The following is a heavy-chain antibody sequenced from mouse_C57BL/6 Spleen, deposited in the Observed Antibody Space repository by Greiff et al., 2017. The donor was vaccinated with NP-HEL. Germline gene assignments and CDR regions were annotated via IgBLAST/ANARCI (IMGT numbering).Heavy chain of an antibody. J-gene: IGHJ1*03. V-gene: IGHV1-61*01. CDR3: ARTVVAKNWYFDV. Sequence: VQLQQPGAELVRPGSSVKLSCKASGYTFTSYWMDWVKQRPGQGLEWIGNIYPSDSETHYNQKFKDKATLTVDKSSSTAYMQLSSLTSEDSAVYYCARTVVAKNWYFDVWGTGTTVTVSS. CDR2: IYPSDSET. D-gene: IGHD1-1*01. CDR1: GYTFTSYW.